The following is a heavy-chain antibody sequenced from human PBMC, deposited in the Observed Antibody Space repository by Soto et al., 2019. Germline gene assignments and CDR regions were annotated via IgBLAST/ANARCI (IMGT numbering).Heavy chain of an antibody. Sequence: QVQLQESGPALVKPSGTLSLTCAVSGGSISSNSWWTWVRQPPGKGLEWIGEMYHSGNTNYNPSLKSRVTLSVDKSKNQFSLHLTSVTAADTAVYYCATSDDYGSSYYGLDVWGQGTTVTVSS. CDR3: ATSDDYGSSYYGLDV. J-gene: IGHJ6*02. CDR2: MYHSGNT. V-gene: IGHV4-4*02. D-gene: IGHD4-17*01. CDR1: GGSISSNSW.